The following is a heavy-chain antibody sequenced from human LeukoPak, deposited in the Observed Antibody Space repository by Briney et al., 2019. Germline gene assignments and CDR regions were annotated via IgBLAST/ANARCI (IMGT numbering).Heavy chain of an antibody. CDR2: IIPIFGTA. V-gene: IGHV1-69*05. CDR3: ASQGDHSGSYYFDY. D-gene: IGHD1-26*01. CDR1: GGTFSSYA. J-gene: IGHJ4*02. Sequence: SVKVSFKASGGTFSSYAISWVRQAPGQGLEWMGGIIPIFGTANYAQKFQGRVTITTDESTSTAYMEPSSLRSEDTAVYYCASQGDHSGSYYFDYWGQGTLVTVSS.